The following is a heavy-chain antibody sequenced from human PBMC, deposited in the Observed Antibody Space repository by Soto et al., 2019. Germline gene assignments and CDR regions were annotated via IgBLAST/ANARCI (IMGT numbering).Heavy chain of an antibody. V-gene: IGHV3-30*18. D-gene: IGHD2-15*01. CDR2: ISYDGSCQ. Sequence: GRSLRLSCAACGSTFSSCGMQWVCESPDNGLEWECGISYDGSCQYYSDSVKARFCSSRDNCKNRLYLQMNSLRAEVTAVYYCAKDHVRVVVAAAFMYLGLRTLVTVSS. CDR1: GSTFSSCG. J-gene: IGHJ4*02. CDR3: AKDHVRVVVAAAFMY.